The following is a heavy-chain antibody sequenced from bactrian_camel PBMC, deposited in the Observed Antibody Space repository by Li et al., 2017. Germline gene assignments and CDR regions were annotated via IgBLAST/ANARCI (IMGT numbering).Heavy chain of an antibody. CDR3: GYDLPRYCDLKARTTRTRK. CDR2: SCSTGTS. D-gene: IGHD5*01. Sequence: HVQLVESGGGSVQAGGSLRLTCVGYNLDYNNYYMGWFRQAPGKEREGVAASCSTGTSAYADSVKGRFTISRDNGRNTLYLQMDDLKPEDTAMYYCGYDLPRYCDLKARTTRTRKWGQGTQVTVS. V-gene: IGHV3S55*01. CDR1: NLDYNNYY. J-gene: IGHJ4*01.